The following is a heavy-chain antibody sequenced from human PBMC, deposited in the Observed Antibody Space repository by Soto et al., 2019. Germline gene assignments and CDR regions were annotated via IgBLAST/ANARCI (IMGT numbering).Heavy chain of an antibody. V-gene: IGHV3-53*01. J-gene: IGHJ6*02. CDR3: ARDYPRYYYDSSGYHSAYYGMDV. D-gene: IGHD3-22*01. CDR2: IYSGGST. Sequence: GGSLRLSCAASGFTVSSNYMSWVRQAPGKGLEWVSAIYSGGSTYYADSVKGRFTISRDNSKNTLYLQMNSLRAEDTAVYYCARDYPRYYYDSSGYHSAYYGMDVWGQGTTVTVSS. CDR1: GFTVSSNY.